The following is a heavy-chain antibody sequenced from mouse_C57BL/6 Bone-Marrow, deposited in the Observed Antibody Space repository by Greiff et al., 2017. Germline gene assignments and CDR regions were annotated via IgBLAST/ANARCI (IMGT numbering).Heavy chain of an antibody. CDR1: GYTFTSYW. CDR2: IHPTSGST. V-gene: IGHV1-64*01. D-gene: IGHD2-4*01. CDR3: ANYDYDRSLFDY. Sequence: QVQLQQPGAELVKPGASVKLSCKASGYTFTSYWMHWVQPRPGQGLEWIGMIHPTSGSTNYNEKFKSKATLTVDKSSSTAYMQLSSLTAEDSAFYYCANYDYDRSLFDYGGQGTSLTVSS. J-gene: IGHJ2*02.